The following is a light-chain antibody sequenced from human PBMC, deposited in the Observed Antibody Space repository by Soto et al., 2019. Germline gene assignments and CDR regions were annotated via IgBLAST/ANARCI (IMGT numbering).Light chain of an antibody. CDR1: SSDVGAYNF. V-gene: IGLV2-14*01. Sequence: QSALTQPASVSGSPGQSITISCAGSSSDVGAYNFVSWYQHHPGKAPKLILYEVTTRPSGVSSRFSSSKSGNTASLTISGLQADDEANYYCSSYTSTNTPYVFGTGTKLTVL. CDR3: SSYTSTNTPYV. J-gene: IGLJ1*01. CDR2: EVT.